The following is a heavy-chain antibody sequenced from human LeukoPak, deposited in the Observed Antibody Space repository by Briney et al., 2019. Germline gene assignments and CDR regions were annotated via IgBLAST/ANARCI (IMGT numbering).Heavy chain of an antibody. V-gene: IGHV3-48*01. CDR1: GFTFSSYS. J-gene: IGHJ4*02. Sequence: GGSLRLSCAASGFTFSSYSMNWVRQAPGKGLEWVSYISSSSSTIYYADSVKGRFTISRDDAKNSLYLQMNSLRAEDTAVYYCAREGGYSYGSPDYWGQGTLVTVSS. CDR2: ISSSSSTI. CDR3: AREGGYSYGSPDY. D-gene: IGHD5-18*01.